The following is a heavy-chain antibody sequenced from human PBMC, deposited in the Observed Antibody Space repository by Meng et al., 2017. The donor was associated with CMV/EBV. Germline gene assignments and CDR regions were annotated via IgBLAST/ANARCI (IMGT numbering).Heavy chain of an antibody. CDR2: ISSDGGRI. D-gene: IGHD1-20*01. V-gene: IGHV3-64*02. J-gene: IGHJ4*02. CDR1: GFTFSSYG. Sequence: GESLKISCAASGFTFSSYGMNWVRQAPGKGLEYVSTISSDGGRIYYVDSVKGRFTISRDNSMNRVFLQMGGLRGEDTAVYYCAREEYNWSHPGTFDYWGQGTLVTVSS. CDR3: AREEYNWSHPGTFDY.